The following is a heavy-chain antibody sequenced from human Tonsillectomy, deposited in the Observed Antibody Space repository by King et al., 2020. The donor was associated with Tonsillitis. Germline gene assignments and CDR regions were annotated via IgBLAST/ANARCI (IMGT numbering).Heavy chain of an antibody. CDR3: ARGSRGVISYFDL. Sequence: QLQESGPGLVKPSETLSLTCTVSGGSISSSSYYWGWIRQPPGKGLEWIGSIYYSGSTYYNPSLKSRVTISVDTSKNQFSLKLSSVTAADTAVYYCARGSRGVISYFDLWGRGTLVTVSS. V-gene: IGHV4-39*01. CDR2: IYYSGST. J-gene: IGHJ2*01. CDR1: GGSISSSSYY. D-gene: IGHD3-10*01.